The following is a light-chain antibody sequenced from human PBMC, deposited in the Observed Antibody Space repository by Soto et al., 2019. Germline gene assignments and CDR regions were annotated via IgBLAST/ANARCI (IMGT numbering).Light chain of an antibody. J-gene: IGLJ2*01. CDR3: SSYTSRNTLI. CDR2: DVS. V-gene: IGLV2-14*01. CDR1: SSDVGGYNY. Sequence: QSALTQPVSVSGSPGQFITISCTGTSSDVGGYNYVSWYQQHPGKVPKLLIYDVSNRPSGVSDRFSGSKSGNTASLAISGLQAEDEADYYCSSYTSRNTLIFGGGTKLNVL.